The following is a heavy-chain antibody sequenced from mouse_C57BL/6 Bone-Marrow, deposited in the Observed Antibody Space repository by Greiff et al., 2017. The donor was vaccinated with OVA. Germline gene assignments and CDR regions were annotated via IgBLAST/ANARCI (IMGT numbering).Heavy chain of an antibody. D-gene: IGHD1-1*01. Sequence: QVQLKESGPELVKPGASVKISCKASGYAFSSSWMNWVKQRPGKGLEWIGRIYPGDGDTNYNGKFKGKATLTADKSSSTAYMQLSSLTSEDSAVYFCASLRYSWFAYWGQGTLVTGSA. CDR3: ASLRYSWFAY. CDR1: GYAFSSSW. J-gene: IGHJ3*01. CDR2: IYPGDGDT. V-gene: IGHV1-82*01.